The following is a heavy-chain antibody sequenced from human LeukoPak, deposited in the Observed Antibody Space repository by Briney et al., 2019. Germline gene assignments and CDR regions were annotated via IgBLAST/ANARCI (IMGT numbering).Heavy chain of an antibody. Sequence: GGSLRLSCAASGFTFSSYEMNWVRQAPGKGLEWVSYISSSGSTIYYADSVKGRFTISRDNAKNSLYLQMNSLRAEDTAVYYCARAPRRGYYGAAFDIWGQGTMVTVSS. CDR2: ISSSGSTI. CDR3: ARAPRRGYYGAAFDI. V-gene: IGHV3-48*03. CDR1: GFTFSSYE. J-gene: IGHJ3*02. D-gene: IGHD3-3*01.